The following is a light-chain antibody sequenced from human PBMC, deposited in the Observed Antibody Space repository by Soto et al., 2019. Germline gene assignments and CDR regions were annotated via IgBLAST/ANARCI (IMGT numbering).Light chain of an antibody. CDR1: QRVPSV. Sequence: DIQMTQSPSSLSASAGDRGIITCRASQRVPSVINWSRQRPGKAPALLLDASSTLHSGVPSRFSGSGSGTDFTLTITSLHPGDVGVYFCQQSYSAPYTFGRGTKLAIK. CDR3: QQSYSAPYT. CDR2: ASS. V-gene: IGKV1-39*01. J-gene: IGKJ2*01.